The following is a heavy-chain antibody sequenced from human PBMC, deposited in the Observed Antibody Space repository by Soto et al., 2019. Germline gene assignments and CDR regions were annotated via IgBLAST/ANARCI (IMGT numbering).Heavy chain of an antibody. V-gene: IGHV5-51*01. Sequence: GESLKISCKASGYSFVSHWIGWVRQMPGKGLEWMGIIYPGDSDTRYSPSFQGQITFSADKSITTAFLQWSSLRASDTAMYFCVRLHDSSRFYEYYFDYWGQGTLVTVSS. J-gene: IGHJ4*02. CDR1: GYSFVSHW. CDR2: IYPGDSDT. D-gene: IGHD3-22*01. CDR3: VRLHDSSRFYEYYFDY.